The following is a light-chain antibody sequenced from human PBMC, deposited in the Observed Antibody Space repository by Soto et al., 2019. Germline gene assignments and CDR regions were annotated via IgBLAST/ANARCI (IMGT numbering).Light chain of an antibody. CDR3: QQHSDYPLT. J-gene: IGKJ4*01. V-gene: IGKV1-5*03. CDR1: HSIDDW. CDR2: KAS. Sequence: DIQITQSPSTLSASVGDRVTITCRASHSIDDWLAWFQQKPGKAPKLLIYKASTLEIGVPSRFSGSASGTEFTLTISSLHPDDFASYYCQQHSDYPLTFGGGTKVDIK.